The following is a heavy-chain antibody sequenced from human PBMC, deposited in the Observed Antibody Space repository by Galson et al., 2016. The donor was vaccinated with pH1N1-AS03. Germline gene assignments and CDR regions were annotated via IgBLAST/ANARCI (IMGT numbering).Heavy chain of an antibody. V-gene: IGHV4-61*01. J-gene: IGHJ4*02. CDR3: ARTSLTRDPYSSSWYFDY. CDR2: IYYSGGT. Sequence: ETLSLTCTVSGDSISSTNYYWSWIRQPPGKGLEWVGYIYYSGGTNYNPSLKSRVTIPIDTSKNQFSLKLSSVTAADAALYYCARTSLTRDPYSSSWYFDYWGQGTLVTVSS. D-gene: IGHD6-13*01. CDR1: GDSISSTNYY.